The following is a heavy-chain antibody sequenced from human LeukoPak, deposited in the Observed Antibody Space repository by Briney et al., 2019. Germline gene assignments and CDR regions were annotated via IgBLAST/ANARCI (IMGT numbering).Heavy chain of an antibody. CDR2: IYYGGDT. D-gene: IGHD6-13*01. CDR1: GVSFSSYY. CDR3: VRSWGSSSGIDN. J-gene: IGHJ4*02. Sequence: PSETLSLTCTVSGVSFSSYYWSWLRQPPGKGLEWLGYIYYGGDTNYNPSLKSRVTISVDTSKNQFSLKLSSVTAADTAVFYCVRSWGSSSGIDNWGQGTLVTVSS. V-gene: IGHV4-59*01.